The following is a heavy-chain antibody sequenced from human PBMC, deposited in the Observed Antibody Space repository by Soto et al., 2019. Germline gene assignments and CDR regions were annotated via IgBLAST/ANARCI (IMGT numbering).Heavy chain of an antibody. CDR2: ISYDGSNK. D-gene: IGHD1-1*01. CDR3: LKVGAWNPNWFEL. V-gene: IGHV3-30*18. CDR1: VFTFSSYG. J-gene: IGHJ5*02. Sequence: VGSLRLCCASSVFTFSSYGMHCVRHSPGKGLEWVAVISYDGSNKYYADSVKGRFTISRDNSKNTLYLQMNSLRAEDTAVYYCLKVGAWNPNWFELWGQGTLVSGSS.